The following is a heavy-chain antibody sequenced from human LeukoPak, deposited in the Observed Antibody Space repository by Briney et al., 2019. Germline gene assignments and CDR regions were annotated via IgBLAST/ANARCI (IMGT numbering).Heavy chain of an antibody. V-gene: IGHV3-30*03. J-gene: IGHJ4*02. CDR3: ASNYGGTPGD. CDR1: GFTFSSYG. D-gene: IGHD4-23*01. Sequence: PGGSLRLSCAASGFTFSSYGMHWVRQAPGKGLEWVAVISYDGSNKYYADSVKGRFTISRDNSKNTLYLQMNSLRAEDTAVYYCASNYGGTPGDWGQGTLVTVSS. CDR2: ISYDGSNK.